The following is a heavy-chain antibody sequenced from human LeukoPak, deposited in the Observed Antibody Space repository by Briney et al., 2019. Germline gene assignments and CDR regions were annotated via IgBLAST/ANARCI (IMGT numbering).Heavy chain of an antibody. CDR1: GYSISSGYY. J-gene: IGHJ6*03. CDR3: ARDPPSQLRGSYYYYYMDV. CDR2: IYHSGST. D-gene: IGHD1-26*01. V-gene: IGHV4-38-2*02. Sequence: PSETLSLTCTVSGYSISSGYYWGWIRQPPGKGLEWIGSIYHSGSTYYNPSLKSRVTISVDTSKNQFSLKLSSVTAADTAVYYCARDPPSQLRGSYYYYYMDVWGKGTTVTVSS.